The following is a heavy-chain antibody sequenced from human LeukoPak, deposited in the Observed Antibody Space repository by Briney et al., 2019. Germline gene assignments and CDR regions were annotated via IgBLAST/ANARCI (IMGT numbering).Heavy chain of an antibody. D-gene: IGHD7-27*01. Sequence: AGSLRLSCAASGFAFIRTSIHWVRQAPGKGLKWLSYSSTVTGNIYYADSVKGRFTISRDNAKSSLYLQMSSLRAEDTAVYFCAPTGNFYDMDAWGKGTTVTVSS. CDR2: SSTVTGNI. J-gene: IGHJ6*03. CDR3: APTGNFYDMDA. V-gene: IGHV3-48*04. CDR1: GFAFIRTS.